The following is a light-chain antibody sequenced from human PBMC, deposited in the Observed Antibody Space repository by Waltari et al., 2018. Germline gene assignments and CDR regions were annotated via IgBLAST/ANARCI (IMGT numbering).Light chain of an antibody. CDR2: SNY. CDR1: RSNVGSTA. CDR3: AAWDDNLNGQV. Sequence: QSVLTQPPSASGTPGQRVTISCSGGRSNVGSTAVHWYQQVPGTAPKLLIYSNYHRPPGVPERFSASKSGTSASLAISGLQSDDEADYYWAAWDDNLNGQVFGGGTKLTVL. J-gene: IGLJ3*02. V-gene: IGLV1-44*01.